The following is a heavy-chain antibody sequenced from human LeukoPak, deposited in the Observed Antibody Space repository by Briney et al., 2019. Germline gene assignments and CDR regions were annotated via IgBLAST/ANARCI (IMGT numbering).Heavy chain of an antibody. CDR2: INPNSGGT. Sequence: ASVKASCKASGYTFTGYYMHWVRQAPGQGLEWMGWINPNSGGTNYAQKFRGRVTMTRDTSISTAYMELSRLRSDDTAVYYCGRSRGSSWYDYWGQGTLVTVSS. J-gene: IGHJ4*02. D-gene: IGHD6-13*01. V-gene: IGHV1-2*02. CDR3: GRSRGSSWYDY. CDR1: GYTFTGYY.